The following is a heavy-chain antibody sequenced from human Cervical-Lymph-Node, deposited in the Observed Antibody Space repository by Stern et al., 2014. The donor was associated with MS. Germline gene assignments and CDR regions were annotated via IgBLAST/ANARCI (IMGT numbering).Heavy chain of an antibody. CDR1: GG. Sequence: QVQLVESGADVKKPGSSLRVSCKASGGISWLRQAPGQGLEWMGGIIPFVGTANYAQNFQGRLTIIADTSTNTTYMELSSLRFDDTAVYYWARGAGDNWFDPWGQGTLVSVSS. J-gene: IGHJ5*02. CDR3: ARGAGDNWFDP. CDR2: IIPFVGTA. V-gene: IGHV1-69*06. D-gene: IGHD3-10*01.